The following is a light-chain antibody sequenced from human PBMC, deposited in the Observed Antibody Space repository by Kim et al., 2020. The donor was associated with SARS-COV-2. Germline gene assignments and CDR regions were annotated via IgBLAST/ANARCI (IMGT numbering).Light chain of an antibody. CDR2: DVS. CDR3: SSYTSSSTFYV. V-gene: IGLV2-14*01. Sequence: QSVLTQPASVSGSPGQSITISCTGTSSDVGGYNYVSWYQQHPGKAPKLMIYDVSERPSGVSNRFSGSKSGNTASLTISGLQAEDEADYYCSSYTSSSTFYVFGTGTKVTVL. CDR1: SSDVGGYNY. J-gene: IGLJ1*01.